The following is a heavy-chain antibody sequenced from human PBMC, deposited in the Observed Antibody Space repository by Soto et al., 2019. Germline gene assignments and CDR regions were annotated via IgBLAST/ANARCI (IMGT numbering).Heavy chain of an antibody. CDR2: IWYDGSNK. CDR1: GFTFGTYG. CDR3: ASEYCSGGTCYYYGMDF. D-gene: IGHD2-15*01. V-gene: IGHV3-33*01. Sequence: GGSLRLSCAASGFTFGTYGMHWVGQAPGKGLEWVAVIWYDGSNKYYADSVKGRFTISRDNSKNTLYLQMNSLRAEDTAVYYCASEYCSGGTCYYYGMDFWGQGTTVTVSS. J-gene: IGHJ6*02.